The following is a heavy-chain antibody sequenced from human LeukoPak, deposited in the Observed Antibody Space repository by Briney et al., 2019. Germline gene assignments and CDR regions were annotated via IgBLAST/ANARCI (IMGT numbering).Heavy chain of an antibody. Sequence: PSETLSLTCTVSGGSISSSSYYWGRIRQPPGKGLEWIGSIYYSGSTYYNPSLKSRVTISVDTSKNQFSLKLSSVTAADTAVYYCARRTGGSYGLGYYFDYWGQGTLVTVSS. V-gene: IGHV4-39*01. CDR1: GGSISSSSYY. CDR2: IYYSGST. D-gene: IGHD1-26*01. CDR3: ARRTGGSYGLGYYFDY. J-gene: IGHJ4*02.